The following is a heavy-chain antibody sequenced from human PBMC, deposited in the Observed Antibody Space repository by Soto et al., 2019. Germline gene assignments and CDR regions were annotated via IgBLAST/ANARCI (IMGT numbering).Heavy chain of an antibody. CDR2: IYYSGST. CDR3: ARAPYYYDSSGYYNSPQFDY. CDR1: GGSISSGDYY. D-gene: IGHD3-22*01. V-gene: IGHV4-30-4*01. Sequence: PSETLSLTCTVSGGSISSGDYYWSRIRQPPGKGLEWIGYIYYSGSTYYNPSLKSRVTISVDTSKNQFSLKLSSVTAADTAVYYRARAPYYYDSSGYYNSPQFDYWGQGTLVTVSS. J-gene: IGHJ4*02.